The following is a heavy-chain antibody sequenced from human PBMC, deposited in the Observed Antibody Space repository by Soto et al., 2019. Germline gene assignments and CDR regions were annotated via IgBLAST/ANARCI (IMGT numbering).Heavy chain of an antibody. CDR2: ISDSGRT. CDR3: ARDSTTWFPYYGIDV. J-gene: IGHJ6*02. Sequence: QVQLQESGPGLVKPSETLSLTCTVSGASIDYYYWSWIRQPPGKGLEWIGDISDSGRTNYNPSLPSRVTISVDTSKNQFSLKLNSVTAADTAVYYCARDSTTWFPYYGIDVWGQGTTVTVSS. V-gene: IGHV4-59*01. CDR1: GASIDYYY. D-gene: IGHD2-2*01.